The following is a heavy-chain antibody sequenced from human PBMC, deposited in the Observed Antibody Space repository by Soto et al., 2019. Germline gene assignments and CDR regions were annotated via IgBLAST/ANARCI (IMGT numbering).Heavy chain of an antibody. CDR3: ARGSSMLADY. Sequence: PGGSLRLSCAASGFTFSSYAMHWVRQAPGKGLEWVAVISYDGSNKYYADSVKGRFTISRDNSKNTLYLQMNSLRAEDTAVYYCARGSSMLADYWGQGTLVTVSS. CDR1: GFTFSSYA. D-gene: IGHD2-8*01. J-gene: IGHJ4*02. V-gene: IGHV3-30-3*01. CDR2: ISYDGSNK.